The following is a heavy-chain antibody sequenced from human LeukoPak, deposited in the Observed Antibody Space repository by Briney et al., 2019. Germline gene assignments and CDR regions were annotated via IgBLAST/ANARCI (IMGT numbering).Heavy chain of an antibody. CDR3: ARWDSSSPALDI. V-gene: IGHV4-39*01. CDR2: IYYSGST. Sequence: SETLSLTCTVSGGSISSSSYYWGWIRQPPGKGLEWIGSIYYSGSTYYNPSLKSRVTISVDTSKNQFSLKLSSVTAADTAVYYCARWDSSSPALDIWGQGTMVTVSS. J-gene: IGHJ3*02. CDR1: GGSISSSSYY. D-gene: IGHD6-13*01.